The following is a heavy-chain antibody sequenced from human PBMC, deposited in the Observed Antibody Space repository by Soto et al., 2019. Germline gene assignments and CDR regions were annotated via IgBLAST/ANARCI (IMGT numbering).Heavy chain of an antibody. Sequence: GGSLRLSCAASGFTFSSYAMHWVRQAPGKGLEWVAVISYDGSNKYYADSVKGRFTISRDNSKNTLYLQMNSLRAEDTAVYYCAREELLWFGELLYNWFDPWGQGTLVTVSS. J-gene: IGHJ5*02. CDR2: ISYDGSNK. CDR3: AREELLWFGELLYNWFDP. D-gene: IGHD3-10*01. V-gene: IGHV3-30-3*01. CDR1: GFTFSSYA.